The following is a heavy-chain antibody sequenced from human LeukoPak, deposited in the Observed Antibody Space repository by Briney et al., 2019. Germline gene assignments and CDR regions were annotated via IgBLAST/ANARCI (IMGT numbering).Heavy chain of an antibody. CDR1: GYTFTSYG. CDR3: ARDTPKFVVVAAKGSYFDY. V-gene: IGHV1-18*01. J-gene: IGHJ4*02. Sequence: ASVKVSCKASGYTFTSYGISWVRQAPGQGLEWMGWISAYNGNTNYAQKLQGRVTMTTDTSTSTAHMELRSLRSDDTAVYYCARDTPKFVVVAAKGSYFDYWGQGTLVTVSS. CDR2: ISAYNGNT. D-gene: IGHD2-15*01.